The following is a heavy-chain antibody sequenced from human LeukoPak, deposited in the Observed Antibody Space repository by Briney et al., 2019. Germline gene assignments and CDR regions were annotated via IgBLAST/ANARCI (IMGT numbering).Heavy chain of an antibody. J-gene: IGHJ5*02. CDR2: IYYSGST. CDR1: GGSISSSSYY. V-gene: IGHV4-39*01. Sequence: SETLFLTCTVSGGSISSSSYYWGWIRQPPGKGLEWIGSIYYSGSTYYNPSLKSRVTISVDTSKNQFSLKLSSVTAADTAVYYCARLVVGGWFDPWGQGTLVTVSS. D-gene: IGHD1-26*01. CDR3: ARLVVGGWFDP.